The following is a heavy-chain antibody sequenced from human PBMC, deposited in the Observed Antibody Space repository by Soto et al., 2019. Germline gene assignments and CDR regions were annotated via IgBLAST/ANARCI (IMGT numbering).Heavy chain of an antibody. CDR1: GYNFAGYW. Sequence: GESLTISCKGSGYNFAGYWIAWVRQMPGKGLELMGIIYPSDSDTRYRPSCQGQVTISADKSISSAYLQWSSLRASDTAMYYCARGGVSTRTFDYWGQGTPVTVSS. CDR2: IYPSDSDT. CDR3: ARGGVSTRTFDY. J-gene: IGHJ4*02. D-gene: IGHD3-3*01. V-gene: IGHV5-51*01.